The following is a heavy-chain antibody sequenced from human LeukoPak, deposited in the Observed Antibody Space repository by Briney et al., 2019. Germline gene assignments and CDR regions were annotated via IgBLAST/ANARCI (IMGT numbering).Heavy chain of an antibody. D-gene: IGHD3-10*01. V-gene: IGHV3-20*04. Sequence: PGGSLRLSCAASGFTYEDYDMSGVRQAPGKGLEWVSGISWNGGSTGYADSVKGRFTISRDNAKNSLYLQMNSLRAEDTAVYYCARSGFGFDAFDIWGQGTMVTVSS. CDR2: ISWNGGST. J-gene: IGHJ3*02. CDR1: GFTYEDYD. CDR3: ARSGFGFDAFDI.